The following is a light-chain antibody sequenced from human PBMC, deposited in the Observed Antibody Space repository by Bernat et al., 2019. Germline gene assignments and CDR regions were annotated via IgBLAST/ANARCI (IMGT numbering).Light chain of an antibody. V-gene: IGKV1-33*01. J-gene: IGKJ2*01. CDR3: LQYDNFPQT. CDR2: DAS. Sequence: DIQITQSPPSLSASVGDRVTITCQASQDITNRLNWYQQKPGKPPTLLIYDASGLPGGVLPRFSGSGSVTNFSLSISRLQPEDFATYYCLQYDNFPQTFGLGTKV. CDR1: QDITNR.